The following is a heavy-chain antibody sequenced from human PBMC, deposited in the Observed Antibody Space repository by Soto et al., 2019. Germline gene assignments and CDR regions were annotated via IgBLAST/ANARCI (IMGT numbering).Heavy chain of an antibody. CDR1: GYSFTSYW. J-gene: IGHJ6*02. CDR3: ARRXGSSSWYNYYYYYGMDV. D-gene: IGHD6-13*01. CDR2: IDPSDSYT. V-gene: IGHV5-10-1*01. Sequence: GESLKISCKGSGYSFTSYWISWVRQMPGKGLEWMGRIDPSDSYTNYSPSFQGHVTISADKSISTAYLQWSSLKASDTAMYYCARRXGSSSWYNYYYYYGMDVWGQGTTVTVSS.